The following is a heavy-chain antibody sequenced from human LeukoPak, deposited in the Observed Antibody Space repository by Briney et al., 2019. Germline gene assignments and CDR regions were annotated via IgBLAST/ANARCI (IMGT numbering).Heavy chain of an antibody. V-gene: IGHV6-1*01. CDR1: GDSVSSNSAA. CDR2: TYYRSKWYN. D-gene: IGHD2-15*01. CDR3: ARELYCSGGSCYSIRWFDP. J-gene: IGHJ5*02. Sequence: SQTLSLTCAISGDSVSSNSAAWNWIRQSPSRGLEWLGRTYYRSKWYNDYAVSVKSRITINPDTSKNQFSLQLNSVTPEDTAVYYCARELYCSGGSCYSIRWFDPWGQGTLVTVSS.